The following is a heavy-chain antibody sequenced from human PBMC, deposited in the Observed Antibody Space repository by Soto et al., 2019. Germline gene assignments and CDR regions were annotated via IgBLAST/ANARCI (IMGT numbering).Heavy chain of an antibody. Sequence: QVQLVQSGAEVKQPGASVTVSCKASGYTFNSYDVMWVRKAPGQGLEWMGWISGHNGKTEYAEKFQGRASMTTDTHPATGSTDLDRRRSDDTAVYYCARTGYIGTFAMDFWGQGTTVTVSS. J-gene: IGHJ6*02. CDR2: ISGHNGKT. CDR1: GYTFNSYD. D-gene: IGHD5-12*01. CDR3: ARTGYIGTFAMDF. V-gene: IGHV1-18*04.